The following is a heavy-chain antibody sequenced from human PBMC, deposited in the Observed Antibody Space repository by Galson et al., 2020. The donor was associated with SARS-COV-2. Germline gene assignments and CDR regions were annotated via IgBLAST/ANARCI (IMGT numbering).Heavy chain of an antibody. D-gene: IGHD1-26*01. J-gene: IGHJ6*02. CDR1: GYTFTSYG. CDR2: ISAYNGNT. V-gene: IGHV1-18*01. Sequence: ASVKVSCKASGYTFTSYGISWVRQAPGQGLEWMGWISAYNGNTNYAQKLQGRVTMTTDTSTSTAYMELRSLRSDDTAVYYCAREVGATGYYGMDVLGQGTTVTVSS. CDR3: AREVGATGYYGMDV.